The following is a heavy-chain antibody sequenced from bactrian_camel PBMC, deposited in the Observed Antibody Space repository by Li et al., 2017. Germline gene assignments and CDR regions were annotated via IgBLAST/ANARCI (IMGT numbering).Heavy chain of an antibody. CDR2: IYTGSGRT. CDR1: GYSRAI. CDR3: ASLIGGADFGY. D-gene: IGHD5*01. J-gene: IGHJ6*01. V-gene: IGHV3S54*01. Sequence: HVQLVESGGGSVQAGGSLRLSCAASGYSRAIMVWFRQAPGKEREGVAAIYTGSGRTLYVDSVKGRFTISRDNAENTVYLQMESLKSEDTALYYCASLIGGADFGYWGQGTQVTVS.